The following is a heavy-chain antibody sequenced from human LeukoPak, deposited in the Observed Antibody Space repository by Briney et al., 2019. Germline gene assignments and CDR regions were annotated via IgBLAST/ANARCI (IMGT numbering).Heavy chain of an antibody. J-gene: IGHJ4*02. V-gene: IGHV4-4*02. CDR1: GFTFSSYW. Sequence: GSLRLSCAASGFTFSSYWMSWVRQPPGKGLEWIGEIYHTGNTNYSPSLVSRVTISVDKSKNQFSLKLTSVTAADTAVYYCARGIAATATVPFDCWGQGALVTVSS. CDR2: IYHTGNT. D-gene: IGHD6-13*01. CDR3: ARGIAATATVPFDC.